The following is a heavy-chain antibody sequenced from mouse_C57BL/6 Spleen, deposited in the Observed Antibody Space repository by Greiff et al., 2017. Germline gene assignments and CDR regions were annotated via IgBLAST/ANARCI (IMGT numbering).Heavy chain of an antibody. CDR1: GYTFTSYG. Sequence: VQLQQSGAELARPGASVKLSCKASGYTFTSYGISWVKQRTGQGLEWIGEIYPRSGNTYYNETFKGKATLTADKSSSTAYMELRSLTSEDSAVYFCSRRVYGSSYYFDYWGQGTTLTVSS. D-gene: IGHD1-1*01. J-gene: IGHJ2*01. V-gene: IGHV1-81*01. CDR2: IYPRSGNT. CDR3: SRRVYGSSYYFDY.